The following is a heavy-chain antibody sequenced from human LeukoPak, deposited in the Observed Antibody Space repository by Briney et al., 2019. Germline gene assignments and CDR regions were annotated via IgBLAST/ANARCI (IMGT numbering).Heavy chain of an antibody. V-gene: IGHV1-69*05. D-gene: IGHD1-1*01. J-gene: IGHJ4*02. CDR1: GGTFSSYA. Sequence: SVKVSCKASGGTFSSYAISWVRQAPGQGLEWMGGIIPIFGTANYAQKFQGRVTMTRNTSISTAYMELSSLRPEDTAVYYCARHFGTGDNFDYWGQGTLLIVSS. CDR3: ARHFGTGDNFDY. CDR2: IIPIFGTA.